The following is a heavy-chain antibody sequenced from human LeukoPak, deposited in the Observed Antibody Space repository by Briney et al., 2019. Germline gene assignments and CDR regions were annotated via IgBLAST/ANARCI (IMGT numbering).Heavy chain of an antibody. Sequence: TPCLTCVVSGVSLSTGAFYWGGGRHPPGEGLRWVVGIYYSGNTYYNSSLKSRVTISVDTSKNQFSLKLSSVTAADTAVYYCARAGGAGATKAVLDYWGQGTLVTVPS. V-gene: IGHV4-31*02. J-gene: IGHJ4*02. CDR1: GVSLSTGAFY. CDR2: IYYSGNT. D-gene: IGHD1-26*01. CDR3: ARAGGAGATKAVLDY.